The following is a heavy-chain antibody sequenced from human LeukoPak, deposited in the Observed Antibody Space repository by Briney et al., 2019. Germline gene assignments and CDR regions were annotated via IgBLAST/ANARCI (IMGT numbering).Heavy chain of an antibody. J-gene: IGHJ4*02. CDR2: IPYDGNNK. CDR3: AKDYDYYGSGLPDY. CDR1: GFTFSSFA. D-gene: IGHD3-10*01. V-gene: IGHV3-30-3*01. Sequence: GGSLRLSCAASGFTFSSFAMHWVRQAPGKGLEWVAIIPYDGNNKYYANSVKGRFTISRDNSKNTLYLQMNSLRAEDTAVYYCAKDYDYYGSGLPDYWGQGTLVTVSS.